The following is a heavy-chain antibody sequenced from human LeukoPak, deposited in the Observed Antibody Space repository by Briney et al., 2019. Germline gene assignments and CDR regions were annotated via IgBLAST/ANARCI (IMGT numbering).Heavy chain of an antibody. CDR2: IYTSGST. J-gene: IGHJ5*02. D-gene: IGHD2-2*01. CDR3: ARHPGDIVVVRYWFDP. CDR1: GGSISSYY. V-gene: IGHV4-4*07. Sequence: NPSETLSLTCTVSGGSISSYYWSWIRQPAGKGLEWIGRIYTSGSTNYNPSLKSRVTISVDTSKNQFSLKLSSVTAADTAVYYCARHPGDIVVVRYWFDPWGQGTLVTVSS.